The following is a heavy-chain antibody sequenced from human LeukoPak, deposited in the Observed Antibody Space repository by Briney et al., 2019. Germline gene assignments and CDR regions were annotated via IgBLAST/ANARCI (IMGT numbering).Heavy chain of an antibody. CDR2: IKQDGSEK. Sequence: GGSLRLSCAASGFTFSSYWMSWVRQAPGKGLEWVANIKQDGSEKYYVDSVKGRFTISRDNAKNSLYQQMNSLRAEDTAVYYCARGGSYCSSTRCYDTLGYFDLWGRGTLVTVSS. CDR3: ARGGSYCSSTRCYDTLGYFDL. V-gene: IGHV3-7*01. CDR1: GFTFSSYW. D-gene: IGHD2-2*01. J-gene: IGHJ2*01.